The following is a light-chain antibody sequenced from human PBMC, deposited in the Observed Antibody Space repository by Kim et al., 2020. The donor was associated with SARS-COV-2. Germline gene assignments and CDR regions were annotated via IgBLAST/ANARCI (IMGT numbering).Light chain of an antibody. Sequence: SYELTQPPSVSVSPGQTASITCSGDKLGDKYASWYQQKPGQSPVLVIYQDTKRPSGIPERFSGSNSGNTATLTISGTQAMDEADYYCQAWDSSTWVFGGGTQLPVL. CDR2: QDT. J-gene: IGLJ3*02. CDR1: KLGDKY. CDR3: QAWDSSTWV. V-gene: IGLV3-1*01.